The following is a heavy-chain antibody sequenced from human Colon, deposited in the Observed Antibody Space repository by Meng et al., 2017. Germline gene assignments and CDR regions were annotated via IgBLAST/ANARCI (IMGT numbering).Heavy chain of an antibody. Sequence: QVHVHMSGPDLVKPPQSLPPSCAIFGDSGPSNEHTWNWIMQSPSVGLEWLGRTFYRAKWISDYAVSLESRITINPDTSKNQFTLQLNSVTPEDTAVYYCARLVGNSWLPDWGQGTLVTVSS. D-gene: IGHD6-13*01. CDR2: TFYRAKWIS. CDR3: ARLVGNSWLPD. V-gene: IGHV6-1*01. J-gene: IGHJ4*02. CDR1: GDSGPSNEHT.